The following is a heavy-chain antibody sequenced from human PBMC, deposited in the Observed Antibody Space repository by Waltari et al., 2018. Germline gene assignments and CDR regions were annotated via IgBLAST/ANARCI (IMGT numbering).Heavy chain of an antibody. CDR2: IYHSGST. Sequence: QVQLQESGPGLVKPSETLSLTCAVSGYSISSGYYWCWIRQPPGKGLEWIGSIYHSGSTYYNPSLKSRVTISVDTSKNQFSLKLSSVTAADTAVYYCARDKVTVGAFDIWGQGTMVTVSS. J-gene: IGHJ3*02. CDR3: ARDKVTVGAFDI. V-gene: IGHV4-38-2*02. CDR1: GYSISSGYY. D-gene: IGHD1-26*01.